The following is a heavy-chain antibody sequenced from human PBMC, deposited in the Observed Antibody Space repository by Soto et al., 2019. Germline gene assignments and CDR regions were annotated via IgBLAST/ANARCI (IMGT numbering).Heavy chain of an antibody. J-gene: IGHJ5*02. V-gene: IGHV3-30*18. CDR2: ISYDGSNK. CDR1: GFTFNSYG. Sequence: GGSLRLSCAASGFTFNSYGMHWVRQAPGKGLEWVAVISYDGSNKYYADSVKGRFTISKDNSKNTLYLQMNSLRAEDTPVYYCAKAFCGGGDCYSTDNCFDPWGKGTLVTVSS. CDR3: AKAFCGGGDCYSTDNCFDP. D-gene: IGHD2-21*02.